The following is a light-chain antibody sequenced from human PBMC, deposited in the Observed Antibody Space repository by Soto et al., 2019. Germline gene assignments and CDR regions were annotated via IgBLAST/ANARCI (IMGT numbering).Light chain of an antibody. CDR3: QQYGSSVIT. CDR2: DTS. Sequence: EIVLTQSPVTLSLSPGERATLSCRASQSVNSFLAWYQQKPGQAPRLLIYDTSKRATGIPARFSGSGSGTDFTLTISRLEPEDFAVYHCQQYGSSVITFGQGTRLDIK. V-gene: IGKV3-11*01. J-gene: IGKJ5*01. CDR1: QSVNSF.